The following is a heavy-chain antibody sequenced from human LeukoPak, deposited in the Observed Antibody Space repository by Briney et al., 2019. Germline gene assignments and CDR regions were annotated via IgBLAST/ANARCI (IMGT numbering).Heavy chain of an antibody. CDR1: GFTFSNLG. V-gene: IGHV3-23*01. Sequence: PGGSLRLSCAASGFTFSNLGMTWVRQAPGKGLEWVSGISGSGGSTYYADSVKGRFTISRDNSKNTLYLQMNSLRAEDTAVYYCARGDGYNFWAIDYWGQGTLVTVSS. J-gene: IGHJ4*02. D-gene: IGHD5-24*01. CDR2: ISGSGGST. CDR3: ARGDGYNFWAIDY.